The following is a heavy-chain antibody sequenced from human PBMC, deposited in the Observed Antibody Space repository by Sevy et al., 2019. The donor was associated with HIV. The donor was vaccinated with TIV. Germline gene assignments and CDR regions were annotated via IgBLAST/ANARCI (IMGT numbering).Heavy chain of an antibody. CDR3: ARARAYYYDNSGYSFDY. J-gene: IGHJ4*02. CDR2: IKQDGSEK. D-gene: IGHD3-22*01. Sequence: GGSLRLSCAASGFTLSSYWMSWVRQAPGKGLEWVANIKQDGSEKYYVDSVKGRFTISRDNAKNSLYLQMNSLRVEDTAAYYCARARAYYYDNSGYSFDYWGQGTLVNVSS. V-gene: IGHV3-7*01. CDR1: GFTLSSYW.